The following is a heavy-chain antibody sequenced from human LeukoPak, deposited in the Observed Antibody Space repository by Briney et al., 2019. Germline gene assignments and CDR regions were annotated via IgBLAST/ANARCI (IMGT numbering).Heavy chain of an antibody. CDR3: ARDSVVTMVRGVFDY. Sequence: GRSLRLSCAASGFAFSSYAMHWVRQAPGKGLEWVAVISYDGSNKYYADSVKGRFTISRDNSKNTLYLQMNSLRAEDTAVYYCARDSVVTMVRGVFDYWGQGTLVTVSS. CDR2: ISYDGSNK. J-gene: IGHJ4*02. CDR1: GFAFSSYA. D-gene: IGHD3-10*01. V-gene: IGHV3-30-3*01.